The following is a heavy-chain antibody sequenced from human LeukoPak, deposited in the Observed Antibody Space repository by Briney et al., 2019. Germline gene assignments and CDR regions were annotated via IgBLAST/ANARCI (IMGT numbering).Heavy chain of an antibody. Sequence: GGSLRLSCAASGFTFSSYSMNWVRQAPGKGLEWVSSISSSSSYIYYADSVKGRFTISRDNAKNSLYLQMNSLRAEDTAVYYCARTLRYFDWGYYGMDVWGQGTTVTVSS. CDR1: GFTFSSYS. CDR2: ISSSSSYI. D-gene: IGHD3-9*01. CDR3: ARTLRYFDWGYYGMDV. J-gene: IGHJ6*02. V-gene: IGHV3-21*01.